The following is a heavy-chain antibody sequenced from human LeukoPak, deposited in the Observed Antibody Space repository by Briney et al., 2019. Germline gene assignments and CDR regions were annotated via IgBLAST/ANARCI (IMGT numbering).Heavy chain of an antibody. D-gene: IGHD5-24*01. Sequence: SETLSLTCTVSGGSISSYYWSWIRQPPGKGLEWIGYIYYSGNTNYNPSLKSRVTISVDTSKNRFSLKLSSVTAADTAVYYCARVEVVNGYNYPFDYWGQGTLVTVSS. CDR2: IYYSGNT. J-gene: IGHJ4*02. CDR1: GGSISSYY. CDR3: ARVEVVNGYNYPFDY. V-gene: IGHV4-59*01.